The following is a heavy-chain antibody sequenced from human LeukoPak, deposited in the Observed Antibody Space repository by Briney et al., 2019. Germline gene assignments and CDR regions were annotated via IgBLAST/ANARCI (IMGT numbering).Heavy chain of an antibody. D-gene: IGHD6-19*01. J-gene: IGHJ6*03. V-gene: IGHV1-8*01. CDR1: GYTFNSYD. Sequence: ASVKVSCKASGYTFNSYDINWVRQATGQGLEWMGWMNPNSGNTGYARKFQGRVSMTRNTSISTAYMELSSLRSEDTAVYYCARFGRTVAGASVYYYYMDVWGKGTTVTVSS. CDR2: MNPNSGNT. CDR3: ARFGRTVAGASVYYYYMDV.